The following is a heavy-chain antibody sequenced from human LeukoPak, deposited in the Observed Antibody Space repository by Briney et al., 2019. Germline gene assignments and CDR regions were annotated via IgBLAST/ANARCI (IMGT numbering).Heavy chain of an antibody. CDR3: AKNRGGTYKYYMDV. V-gene: IGHV3-48*01. CDR2: IKSNGDTI. D-gene: IGHD1-1*01. CDR1: GFTFSSQS. J-gene: IGHJ6*03. Sequence: GGSLRLSCAASGFTFSSQSMNWVRQAPGKGLEWVSYIKSNGDTIHYADSVKGRFTISRDNSKNTVYLQMGSLRAEDTAAYYCAKNRGGTYKYYMDVWGNGTTVTVSS.